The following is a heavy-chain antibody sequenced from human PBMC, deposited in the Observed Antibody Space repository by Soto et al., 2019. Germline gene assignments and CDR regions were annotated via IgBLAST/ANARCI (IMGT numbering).Heavy chain of an antibody. V-gene: IGHV1-69*13. CDR1: GGTFSSYA. D-gene: IGHD5-18*01. Sequence: SVKVSCKASGGTFSSYAISWVRQAPGQGLEWMGGIIPIFGTANYAQKFQGRVTITADESTSTAYMELSSLRSEDTAVYYCARANDVDTAMVPFVFEIWGQGTMVTVSS. CDR2: IIPIFGTA. CDR3: ARANDVDTAMVPFVFEI. J-gene: IGHJ3*02.